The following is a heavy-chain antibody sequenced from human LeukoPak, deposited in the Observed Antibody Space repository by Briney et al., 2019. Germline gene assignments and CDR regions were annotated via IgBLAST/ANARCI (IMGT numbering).Heavy chain of an antibody. CDR3: ASIPCTNGVCPDYYFDY. Sequence: SETLSLTCTVSGGSISSYYWSWIRQPPGKGLEWIGYIYYSGSTNYNPSLRSRVTISVDTSKNQFSLKLSSVTAADTAVYYCASIPCTNGVCPDYYFDYWGQGTLVTVSS. J-gene: IGHJ4*02. V-gene: IGHV4-59*01. CDR2: IYYSGST. D-gene: IGHD2-8*01. CDR1: GGSISSYY.